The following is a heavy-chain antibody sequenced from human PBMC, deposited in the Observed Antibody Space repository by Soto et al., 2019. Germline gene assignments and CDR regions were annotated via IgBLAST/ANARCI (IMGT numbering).Heavy chain of an antibody. V-gene: IGHV4-59*08. D-gene: IGHD3-16*02. Sequence: SETLSLTCTVSGGSISSYYWSWIRQPPGKGLEWIGYIYYSGSTNYNPSLKSRVTISVDTSKNQFSLKLSSVTAADTAVYYCSRLMDYDYIWGSYRYTSYFDYWGQGTLVTVSS. J-gene: IGHJ4*02. CDR3: SRLMDYDYIWGSYRYTSYFDY. CDR1: GGSISSYY. CDR2: IYYSGST.